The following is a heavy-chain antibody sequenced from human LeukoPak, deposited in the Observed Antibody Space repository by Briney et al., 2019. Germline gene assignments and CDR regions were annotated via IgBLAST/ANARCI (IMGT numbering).Heavy chain of an antibody. V-gene: IGHV4-59*08. CDR1: GGSISSYY. CDR3: ARSIYGDYADY. J-gene: IGHJ4*02. CDR2: IYYSGST. D-gene: IGHD4-17*01. Sequence: PSETLSLTCTVSGGSISSYYWSWIRQPPGQGLEWIGYIYYSGSTNYNPSLKSRVTITVDTSKNQFSLKLSSVTAADTAVYYCARSIYGDYADYWGQGTLVTVSS.